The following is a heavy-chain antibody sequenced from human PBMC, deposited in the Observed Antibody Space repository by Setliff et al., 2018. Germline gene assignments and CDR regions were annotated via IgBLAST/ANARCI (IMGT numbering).Heavy chain of an antibody. CDR1: GGSISSGGYY. CDR3: ASSQPDYCSSTSCYGADWFDP. V-gene: IGHV4-31*02. D-gene: IGHD2-2*01. Sequence: SETLSLTCPVSGGSISSGGYYWSWIRQHPGKGLEWIGYIYYSGSTYYNPSLKSRVTISVDTSKNQFSLKLSSVTAADTAVYYCASSQPDYCSSTSCYGADWFDPWGQGTLVTVSS. J-gene: IGHJ5*02. CDR2: IYYSGST.